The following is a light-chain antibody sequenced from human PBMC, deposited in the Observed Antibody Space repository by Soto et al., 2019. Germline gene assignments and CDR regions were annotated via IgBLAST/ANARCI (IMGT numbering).Light chain of an antibody. CDR1: QSVSQSVSSK. CDR2: GAS. J-gene: IGKJ1*01. Sequence: EIEMTQSPATLSVSPGERVTLSCRASQSVSQSVSSKLAWYQQKPGRAPRLLIHGASTRATGIPARFSGSGSGTEFTLTISSLQSEDLAVYFCQQYHNWPPTFGQGTKVEIK. CDR3: QQYHNWPPT. V-gene: IGKV3-15*01.